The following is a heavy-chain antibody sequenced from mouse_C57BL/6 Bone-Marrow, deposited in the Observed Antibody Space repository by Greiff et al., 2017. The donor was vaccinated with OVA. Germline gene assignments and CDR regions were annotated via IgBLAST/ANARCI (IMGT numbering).Heavy chain of an antibody. Sequence: QVQLKESGAELARPGASVKLSCKASGYTFTSYGISWVKQRTGQGLEWIGEIYPRSGNTYYNEKFKGKATLTADKSSSTAYMELRSLTSEDSAVYFCVCVSRCYWGQGTTLTVSS. CDR3: VCVSRCY. J-gene: IGHJ2*01. CDR2: IYPRSGNT. V-gene: IGHV1-81*01. CDR1: GYTFTSYG.